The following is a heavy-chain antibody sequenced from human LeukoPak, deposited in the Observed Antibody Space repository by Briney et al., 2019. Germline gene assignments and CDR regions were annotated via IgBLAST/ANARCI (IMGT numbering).Heavy chain of an antibody. D-gene: IGHD2-15*01. J-gene: IGHJ4*02. CDR1: GFTFSDYY. V-gene: IGHV3-11*01. CDR2: ISSSGSTI. CDR3: ARAVDIVVVVAATYYFDY. Sequence: GGSLRLSCAASGFTFSDYYMSWIRQAPGKGLEWVSYISSSGSTIYYADSVKGRFTISRDNAKNSLYLQMDSLRAEDTAVYYCARAVDIVVVVAATYYFDYWGQGTLVTVSS.